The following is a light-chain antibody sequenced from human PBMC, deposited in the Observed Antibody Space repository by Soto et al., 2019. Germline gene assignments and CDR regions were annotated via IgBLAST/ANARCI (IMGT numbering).Light chain of an antibody. V-gene: IGKV1-5*01. Sequence: DIQMTQSPSTLSASVGDRVTITCRASQSVSTWLAWYQQRPGKPPKLLIYDASSLQSGVPSRFSGNGSGTDFTLSISSLQPEDFATYYCQQSYSIPLTFGGGTKVDIK. CDR3: QQSYSIPLT. CDR2: DAS. J-gene: IGKJ4*01. CDR1: QSVSTW.